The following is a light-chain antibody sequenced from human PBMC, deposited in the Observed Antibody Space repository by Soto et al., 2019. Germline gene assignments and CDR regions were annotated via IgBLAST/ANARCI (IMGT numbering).Light chain of an antibody. Sequence: IQLTQSPSSLSASVGGRVTITCRASQGINKFLAWYQQRPGKAPQLLVYGASTLQSGVPSRLSGSGSGTDFTLTISSLQPEDFATYYCQQLTNFRFTFGQGTKVDIK. CDR3: QQLTNFRFT. V-gene: IGKV1-9*01. J-gene: IGKJ2*01. CDR1: QGINKF. CDR2: GAS.